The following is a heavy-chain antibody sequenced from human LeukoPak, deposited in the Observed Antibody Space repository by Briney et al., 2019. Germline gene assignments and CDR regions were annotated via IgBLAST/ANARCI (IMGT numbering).Heavy chain of an antibody. Sequence: GASVKVSCKASGYTFTGYYMHWVRQAPGQGLEWMGWINPNSGGTNYAQKFQGRVTMTRDTSISTAYMELSRLRSDDTAVYYCARSRSSSGPYYYYGTDVWGQGTTVTVSS. J-gene: IGHJ6*02. CDR1: GYTFTGYY. V-gene: IGHV1-2*02. CDR2: INPNSGGT. CDR3: ARSRSSSGPYYYYGTDV. D-gene: IGHD6-6*01.